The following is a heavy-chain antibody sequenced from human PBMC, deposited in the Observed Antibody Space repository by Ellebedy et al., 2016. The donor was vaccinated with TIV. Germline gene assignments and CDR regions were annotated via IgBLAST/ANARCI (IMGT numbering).Heavy chain of an antibody. Sequence: ASVKVSCKASGYAFSIYYMHWVRQAPGQGLEWMGIINPTGGSTSYSQKFQDRVTVTSDTSTSTVYMELSSLRSDDTAVYYCARVIAMGATAFDYWGQGTLVTVSS. V-gene: IGHV1-46*01. CDR3: ARVIAMGATAFDY. CDR1: GYAFSIYY. J-gene: IGHJ4*02. CDR2: INPTGGST. D-gene: IGHD1-26*01.